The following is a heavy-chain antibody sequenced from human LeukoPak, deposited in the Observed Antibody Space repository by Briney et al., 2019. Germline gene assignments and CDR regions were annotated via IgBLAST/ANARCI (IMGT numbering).Heavy chain of an antibody. V-gene: IGHV3-30*03. CDR3: ARDRAWNYFDY. J-gene: IGHJ4*02. CDR2: ISNDGSRK. Sequence: GGSMRLSCAPSGFTLSRHGMHWVRQAPGKGLEWVAIISNDGSRKYYAHSVEGRFTISRDNSKNTLYLQMDSLRAEDTAVYYCARDRAWNYFDYWGQGTLVTVSS. CDR1: GFTLSRHG. D-gene: IGHD3-3*01.